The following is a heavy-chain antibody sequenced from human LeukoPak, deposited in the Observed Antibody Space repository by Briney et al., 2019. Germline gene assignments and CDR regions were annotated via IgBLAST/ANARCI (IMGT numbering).Heavy chain of an antibody. CDR1: GYTFTGYY. CDR3: ARDLVHHRLLATNYNWFDP. V-gene: IGHV1-2*02. CDR2: INPNSGGT. D-gene: IGHD2-8*01. Sequence: GASVKVSCKASGYTFTGYYMHWVRQAPGQGLEWMGWINPNSGGTNYAQKFQGRVTMTRDTSISTAYMELRSLRSDDTAVYYCARDLVHHRLLATNYNWFDPWGQGTLVTVSS. J-gene: IGHJ5*02.